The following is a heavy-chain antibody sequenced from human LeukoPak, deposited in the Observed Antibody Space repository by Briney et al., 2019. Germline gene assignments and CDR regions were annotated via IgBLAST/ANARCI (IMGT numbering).Heavy chain of an antibody. CDR2: IYHSGST. J-gene: IGHJ4*02. CDR3: ASRYYNSSGYYQFDY. D-gene: IGHD3-22*01. CDR1: SYSISSGYY. Sequence: PSETLSLTCAVSSYSISSGYYWGWIRQPPGKGLEWIGSIYHSGSTYYNPSLKSRVTISVDTSKNQFSLKLSSVTAADTAVYYCASRYYNSSGYYQFDYWGQGTLVTVSS. V-gene: IGHV4-38-2*01.